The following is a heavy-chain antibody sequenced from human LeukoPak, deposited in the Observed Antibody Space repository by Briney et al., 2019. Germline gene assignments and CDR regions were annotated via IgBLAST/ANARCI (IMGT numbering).Heavy chain of an antibody. V-gene: IGHV4-34*01. CDR2: INHSGST. Sequence: SETLSLTCAVYGGSFSGYYWSWIRQPPGKGLEWIGEINHSGSTNDNPALKSRVTIPVDTSKHQFSLKLGFVTAADTAVYYCARLNLAAAGTPRDYWGQGTLVSVSS. J-gene: IGHJ4*02. CDR1: GGSFSGYY. CDR3: ARLNLAAAGTPRDY. D-gene: IGHD6-13*01.